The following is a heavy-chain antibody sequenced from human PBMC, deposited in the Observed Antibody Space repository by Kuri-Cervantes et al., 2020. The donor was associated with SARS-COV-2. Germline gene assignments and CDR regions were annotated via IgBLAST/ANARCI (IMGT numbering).Heavy chain of an antibody. J-gene: IGHJ4*02. CDR1: GGSFSGYY. CDR3: ASRYCSSTSCYRTTGKYYFDY. V-gene: IGHV4-34*01. Sequence: GSLRLSCAVYGGSFSGYYWSWIRQPPGKGLEWIGEINHSGSTSYNPSLKSRVTISVDTSKNQFSLKLSSVTAADTAVYYCASRYCSSTSCYRTTGKYYFDYWGQGTLVTVSS. CDR2: INHSGST. D-gene: IGHD2-2*01.